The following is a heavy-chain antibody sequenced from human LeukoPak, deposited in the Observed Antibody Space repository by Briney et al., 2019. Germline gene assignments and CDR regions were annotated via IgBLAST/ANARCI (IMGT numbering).Heavy chain of an antibody. CDR3: AKTRPLDSSSWSHGDY. Sequence: GGSLRLSCAGSGFTFNNYAMSWVRQAPGKGLEWVSAISGSGDSTYYGDSVKGRFTISRDNSKNTLYLQMNSLRAEDTAVYYCAKTRPLDSSSWSHGDYWGQGTLVTVSS. D-gene: IGHD6-13*01. V-gene: IGHV3-23*01. CDR2: ISGSGDST. CDR1: GFTFNNYA. J-gene: IGHJ4*02.